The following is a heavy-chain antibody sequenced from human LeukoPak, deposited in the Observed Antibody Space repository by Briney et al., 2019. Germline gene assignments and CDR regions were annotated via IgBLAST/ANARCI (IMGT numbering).Heavy chain of an antibody. D-gene: IGHD3-10*01. V-gene: IGHV1-18*01. CDR2: ISGYNGDT. Sequence: ASVKVSCKASGYIFSNYGITWVRQAPGQGLEWMGWISGYNGDTKSPQKFQGRVTMTTDTSTNTAYMELKSLRSDDTAIYYCARGSVSGNWFDPWGRGTLVTVSS. CDR3: ARGSVSGNWFDP. J-gene: IGHJ5*02. CDR1: GYIFSNYG.